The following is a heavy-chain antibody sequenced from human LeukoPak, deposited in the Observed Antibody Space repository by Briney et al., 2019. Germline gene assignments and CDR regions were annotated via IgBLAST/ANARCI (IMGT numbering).Heavy chain of an antibody. J-gene: IGHJ4*02. Sequence: GGSLRLSCAASGFTFSSYGMHWVRQAPGKGLEWVAFIWYDGSNKYYADSVKGRFTISRDNSKNTLYLQMNSLRAEDTAVYYCATGNWNYDYWGQGTLVTVSS. CDR1: GFTFSSYG. CDR3: ATGNWNYDY. V-gene: IGHV3-33*08. D-gene: IGHD1-7*01. CDR2: IWYDGSNK.